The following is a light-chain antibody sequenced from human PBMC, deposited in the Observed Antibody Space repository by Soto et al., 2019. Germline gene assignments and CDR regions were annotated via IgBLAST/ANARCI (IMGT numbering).Light chain of an antibody. J-gene: IGKJ4*01. Sequence: DIQMTQSPSTLSASVGDRVTITCRASQSISSWLAWYQQKPGKAPKLLIYDASSLESGVPSRFSGSGSGTEFTLTISSLQPDDFATYYCQQSFGGGTKVEIK. CDR1: QSISSW. V-gene: IGKV1-5*01. CDR2: DAS. CDR3: QQS.